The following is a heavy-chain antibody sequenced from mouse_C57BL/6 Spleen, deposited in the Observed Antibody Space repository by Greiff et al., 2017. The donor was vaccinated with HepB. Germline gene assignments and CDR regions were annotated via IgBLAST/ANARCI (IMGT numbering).Heavy chain of an antibody. V-gene: IGHV14-4*01. CDR3: TRTGNWYFDV. CDR1: GFNIKDDY. D-gene: IGHD4-1*01. CDR2: IDPENGDT. J-gene: IGHJ1*03. Sequence: VQLQQSGAELVRPGASVKLSCTASGFNIKDDYMHWVKQRPEQGLEWIGWIDPENGDTEYASKFQGKATITADTSSNTAYLQLSSLTSEDTAVYYCTRTGNWYFDVWGTGTTVTVSS.